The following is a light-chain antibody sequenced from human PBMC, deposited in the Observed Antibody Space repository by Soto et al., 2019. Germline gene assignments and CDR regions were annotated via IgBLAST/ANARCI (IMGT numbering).Light chain of an antibody. V-gene: IGKV3-20*01. CDR3: QQYGSSGT. Sequence: EIVLTQSPATLSLSPGERATLSCRASQSVSSYLAWYQQKPGQAPRLLIYGASSRVTGIPDRFSGSGSGTDFTLTISRLEPEDFAVYYCQQYGSSGTFGQGTKVDIK. CDR2: GAS. J-gene: IGKJ1*01. CDR1: QSVSSY.